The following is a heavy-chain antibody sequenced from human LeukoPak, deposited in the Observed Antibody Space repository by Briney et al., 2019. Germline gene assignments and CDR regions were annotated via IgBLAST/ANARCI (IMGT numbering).Heavy chain of an antibody. V-gene: IGHV4-39*07. CDR2: IYHSGST. CDR3: ARRTILTGSDY. Sequence: SETLSLTCTVSGGSISSSSYYWGWIRQPPGKGLEWIGEIYHSGSTNYNLSLKSRVTISVDKSKNQFSLKLNSVTAADTAVYYCARRTILTGSDYWGQGTLVTVSP. J-gene: IGHJ4*02. D-gene: IGHD3-9*01. CDR1: GGSISSSSYY.